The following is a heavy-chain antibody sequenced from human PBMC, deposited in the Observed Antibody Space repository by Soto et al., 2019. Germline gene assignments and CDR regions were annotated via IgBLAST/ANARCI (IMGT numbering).Heavy chain of an antibody. CDR3: AREIDTAMGGGFDF. Sequence: GGSLRLSCAASGFTFSSYGMHWVRQAPGKGLEWVAVIWYDGSNKEYADSVKGRFTISRDNSKNTLYLQMNSLRAEDTAVYYCAREIDTAMGGGFDFWGQGTLVTVSS. V-gene: IGHV3-33*01. CDR1: GFTFSSYG. D-gene: IGHD5-18*01. CDR2: IWYDGSNK. J-gene: IGHJ4*02.